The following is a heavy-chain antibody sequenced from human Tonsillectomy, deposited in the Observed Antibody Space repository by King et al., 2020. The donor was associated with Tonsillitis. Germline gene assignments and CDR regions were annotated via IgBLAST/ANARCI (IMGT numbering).Heavy chain of an antibody. V-gene: IGHV1-46*01. J-gene: IGHJ3*02. Sequence: VQLVESGAEVKKPGASVKVSCKAAGDTVTSHYMHWVRQAPGQGLEWMGIINPSGGRTSYAQNFQGSVTMTRDTSTSTVYMDLSSLRSEDTAVYYCARGGNSSGWSKGFDIWGQGTMVTVSS. CDR3: ARGGNSSGWSKGFDI. CDR2: INPSGGRT. CDR1: GDTVTSHY. D-gene: IGHD6-19*01.